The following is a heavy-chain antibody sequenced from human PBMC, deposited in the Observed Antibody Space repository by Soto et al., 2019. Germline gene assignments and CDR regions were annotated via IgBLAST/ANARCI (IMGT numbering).Heavy chain of an antibody. Sequence: GGSLRLSCAASGFTFSSYWMSWVRQAPGKGLEWVANIKQDGSEKYYVDSVKGRFTISRDNAKNSLYLQMNSLRAEDTAVYYCARSIAAAGPRGPSDYWGQGTLVTVSS. D-gene: IGHD6-13*01. V-gene: IGHV3-7*05. J-gene: IGHJ4*02. CDR2: IKQDGSEK. CDR1: GFTFSSYW. CDR3: ARSIAAAGPRGPSDY.